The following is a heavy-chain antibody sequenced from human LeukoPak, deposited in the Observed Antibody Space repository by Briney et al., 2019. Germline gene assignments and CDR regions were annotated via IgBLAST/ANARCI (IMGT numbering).Heavy chain of an antibody. V-gene: IGHV3-74*01. D-gene: IGHD3-10*01. CDR1: GFTFDDYG. J-gene: IGHJ4*02. CDR3: VRGNSYFGSGSYYNRVEY. CDR2: INSDGSST. Sequence: PGGSLRLSCAASGFTFDDYGMSWVRQAPGKGLVWVSRINSDGSSTSYADSVKGRFTISRDNAKNTLYLQMNSLRAEDTAVYYCVRGNSYFGSGSYYNRVEYWGQGTLVTVSS.